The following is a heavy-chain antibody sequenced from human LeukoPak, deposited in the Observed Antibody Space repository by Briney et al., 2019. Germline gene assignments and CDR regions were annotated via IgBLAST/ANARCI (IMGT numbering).Heavy chain of an antibody. V-gene: IGHV1-24*01. J-gene: IGHJ4*02. CDR1: GYTLTELS. Sequence: GASVKVSCKVSGYTLTELSMHWVRQAPGKGLEWMGGFDPEDGETIYAQKFQGRVTMTEDTSTDTAYMELSSLRSEDTAVYYCATGLIAVADHYFDYWVQGTLVTVSS. D-gene: IGHD6-19*01. CDR3: ATGLIAVADHYFDY. CDR2: FDPEDGET.